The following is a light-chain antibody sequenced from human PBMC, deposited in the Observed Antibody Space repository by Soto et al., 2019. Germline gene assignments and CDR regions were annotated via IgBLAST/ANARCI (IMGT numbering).Light chain of an antibody. Sequence: DIVLTQSPATLSLSPGERATLSCRASQSVDSSLAWFQQKPGQAPRLLIYDASNRATGIPARFSGSGSGTDFTLTISRLEPEDFAVYYCQQRGSWPQLTFGGGTKVEI. CDR2: DAS. V-gene: IGKV3-11*01. J-gene: IGKJ4*01. CDR3: QQRGSWPQLT. CDR1: QSVDSS.